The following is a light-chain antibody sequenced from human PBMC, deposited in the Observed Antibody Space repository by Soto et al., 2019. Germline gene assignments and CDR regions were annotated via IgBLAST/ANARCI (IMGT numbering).Light chain of an antibody. CDR2: EVS. V-gene: IGLV2-14*01. J-gene: IGLJ1*01. Sequence: QSVLTQPASVSGSPGQSITISCTGTSSDVGSSKFVSWYQLHPGKAPKLMVYEVSNRPSGVSNRFSGSKSGNTASLTISGLQAEDEADYYCSSYTSRSTLVFGTGTKVTVL. CDR1: SSDVGSSKF. CDR3: SSYTSRSTLV.